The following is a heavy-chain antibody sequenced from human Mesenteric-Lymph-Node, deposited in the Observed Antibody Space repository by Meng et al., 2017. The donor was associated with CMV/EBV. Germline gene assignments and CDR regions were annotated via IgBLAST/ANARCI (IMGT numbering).Heavy chain of an antibody. D-gene: IGHD1-26*01. V-gene: IGHV3-74*01. CDR3: ARDPEFGALDY. Sequence: GESLKISCAASGFTFSSYWMHWVRQAPGKGLVWVSSIKNDGTFTAYADSVKGRFTVSRDNARNSLYLQMNSLRGEDTAVYYCARDPEFGALDYWGQGTLATVSS. J-gene: IGHJ4*02. CDR1: GFTFSSYW. CDR2: IKNDGTFT.